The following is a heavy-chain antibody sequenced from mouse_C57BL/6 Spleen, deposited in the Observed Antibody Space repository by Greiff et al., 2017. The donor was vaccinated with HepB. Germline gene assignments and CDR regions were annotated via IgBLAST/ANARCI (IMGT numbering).Heavy chain of an antibody. CDR3: ARGRWLLTYYYAMDY. Sequence: VQLQQSGAELMKPGASVKLSCKATGYTFTGYWIEWVKQRPGHGLEWIGEILPGSGSNNYNAKFKGKATFTADTSSNTAYMQLSSLTTEDSAIYYCARGRWLLTYYYAMDYWGQGTSVTVSS. V-gene: IGHV1-9*01. D-gene: IGHD2-3*01. J-gene: IGHJ4*01. CDR2: ILPGSGSN. CDR1: GYTFTGYW.